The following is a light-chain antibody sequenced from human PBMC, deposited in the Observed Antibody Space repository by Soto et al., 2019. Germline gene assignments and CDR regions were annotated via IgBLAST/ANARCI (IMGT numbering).Light chain of an antibody. CDR1: QSVSRDY. Sequence: EIVVTQSPGTLSLSPGERATLSCRASQSVSRDYLAWYQQKPGQAPRLLIYGASSRSTGIPDRFSGSGSGTDFTLPISRLEPEDFAVYYCQQYGSSPRYTFVQGTKLEIK. J-gene: IGKJ2*01. CDR2: GAS. CDR3: QQYGSSPRYT. V-gene: IGKV3-20*01.